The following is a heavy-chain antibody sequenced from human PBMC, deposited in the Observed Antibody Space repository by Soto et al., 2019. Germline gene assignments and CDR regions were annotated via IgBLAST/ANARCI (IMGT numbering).Heavy chain of an antibody. Sequence: QVQLVESGGGLVNPGGSLRLSCAVSGFTFSDYYMTWVRQAPGQGLEWISYISSGGTYTNYADSVKGRFTISRDNAKSSLFLQMNSLTTEDTAVYYCARGSQVGNTGYYFDYWGQGSLVTVSS. V-gene: IGHV3-11*06. J-gene: IGHJ4*02. D-gene: IGHD2-2*03. CDR1: GFTFSDYY. CDR2: ISSGGTYT. CDR3: ARGSQVGNTGYYFDY.